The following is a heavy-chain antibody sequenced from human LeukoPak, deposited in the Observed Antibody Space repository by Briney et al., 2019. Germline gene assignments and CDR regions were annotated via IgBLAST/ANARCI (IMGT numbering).Heavy chain of an antibody. CDR1: GGSISSGSYY. D-gene: IGHD3-10*01. CDR3: ARAMVRGVIGFDY. Sequence: PSQTLSLTCTVSGGSISSGSYYWSWIRQPAGKGLEWIGRIYTSGSTNYNPSLTSRVTISVETSKIQFCLKLSSVTAADTAVYYCARAMVRGVIGFDYWGQGTLVTVSS. CDR2: IYTSGST. J-gene: IGHJ4*02. V-gene: IGHV4-61*02.